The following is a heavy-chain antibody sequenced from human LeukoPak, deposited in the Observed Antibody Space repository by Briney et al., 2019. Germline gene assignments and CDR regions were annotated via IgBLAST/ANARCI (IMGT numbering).Heavy chain of an antibody. CDR3: ARLYGSWYYYYMDV. Sequence: ASVKVSCKASGYTFTSYDINWVRQATGQGLEWMGWMNPNSGNTGCAQKFQGRVTITRNTSISTAYMELSSLRSEDTAVYYCARLYGSWYYYYMDVWGKGTTVTVSS. CDR2: MNPNSGNT. D-gene: IGHD6-13*01. V-gene: IGHV1-8*03. CDR1: GYTFTSYD. J-gene: IGHJ6*03.